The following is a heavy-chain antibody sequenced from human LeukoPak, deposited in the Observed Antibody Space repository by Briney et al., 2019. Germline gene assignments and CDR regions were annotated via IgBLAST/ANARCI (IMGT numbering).Heavy chain of an antibody. V-gene: IGHV3-53*01. D-gene: IGHD6-13*01. J-gene: IGHJ4*02. CDR3: AMRGNTWYDC. CDR2: IYNGGST. CDR1: GFTVSSKY. Sequence: RASLRLSCAASGFTVSSKYMSWVRQAPGKGLEWVSVIYNGGSTYYADSVKGRFTISRDNSKNTADLQMNSLRVEDTAVYYCAMRGNTWYDCWGQGTLVTAFS.